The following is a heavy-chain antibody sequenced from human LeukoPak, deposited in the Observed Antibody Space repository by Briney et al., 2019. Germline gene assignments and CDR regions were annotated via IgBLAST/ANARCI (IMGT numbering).Heavy chain of an antibody. J-gene: IGHJ6*02. CDR1: GFTFTGYA. CDR2: ISTTGSTI. D-gene: IGHD3-9*01. Sequence: GGSLRLSCVDSGFTFTGYAMNWVRQAPGKGLEWLSYISTTGSTIYYAGSVKGRFTISRDNAKNSLFLQMNSLRDEDTAVYYCARVRPNFDNFGKDVWGQGTTVTVSS. V-gene: IGHV3-48*02. CDR3: ARVRPNFDNFGKDV.